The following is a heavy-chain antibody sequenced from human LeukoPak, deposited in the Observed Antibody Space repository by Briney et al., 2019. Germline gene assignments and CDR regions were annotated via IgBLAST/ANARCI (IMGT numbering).Heavy chain of an antibody. Sequence: PSETLSLTCTVSGGSISSSSYYWGWIRQPPGKGLELIGSIYYSGSTYYNPSLKSRVTISVDTSKNQFSLKLSSVTAADTAVYYCASRVWQQLHLDYWGQGTLVTVSS. CDR1: GGSISSSSYY. CDR2: IYYSGST. V-gene: IGHV4-39*07. D-gene: IGHD6-13*01. J-gene: IGHJ4*02. CDR3: ASRVWQQLHLDY.